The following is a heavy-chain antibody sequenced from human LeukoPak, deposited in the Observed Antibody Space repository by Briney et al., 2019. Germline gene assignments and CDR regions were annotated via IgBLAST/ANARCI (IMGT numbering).Heavy chain of an antibody. V-gene: IGHV1-69*05. J-gene: IGHJ4*02. D-gene: IGHD2-2*01. Sequence: SVKVSCKASGGTLTNCAVTWVRQAPGQGLEWIGGIIPMFAVANYAQKLQGRVRMTTDESTSTAYMELSSLRSEDTAVYYCARVRPPFGCSSSSCYKGVFDYWGQGTLVTVSS. CDR2: IIPMFAVA. CDR3: ARVRPPFGCSSSSCYKGVFDY. CDR1: GGTLTNCA.